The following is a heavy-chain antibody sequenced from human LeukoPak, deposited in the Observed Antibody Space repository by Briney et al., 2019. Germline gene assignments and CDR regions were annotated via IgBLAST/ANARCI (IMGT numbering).Heavy chain of an antibody. V-gene: IGHV4-4*07. D-gene: IGHD3-22*01. Sequence: SETLSLTCTVSGGSITGYYWNWIRQPAGQGLEWLGRVYSSGVGNYNPSLTSRVTMSVDTSKNQFSLKLTSLTAADTAVYYCAREEFLHEIDSIGYLVNWGQGTLVTVSS. CDR1: GGSITGYY. CDR2: VYSSGVG. J-gene: IGHJ4*02. CDR3: AREEFLHEIDSIGYLVN.